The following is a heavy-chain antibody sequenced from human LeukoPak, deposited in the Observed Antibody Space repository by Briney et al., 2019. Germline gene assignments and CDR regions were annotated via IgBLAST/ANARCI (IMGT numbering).Heavy chain of an antibody. CDR3: ARGATGYSMGY. V-gene: IGHV3-48*01. CDR2: ISTSSSTM. J-gene: IGHJ4*02. D-gene: IGHD3-9*01. Sequence: XAAXXFTXXXYSMNWVRQAPGKGLEWLSYISTSSSTMYYADSVKGRFTLSRDNAKNSLYLQMNSLRAEDTAVYYCARGATGYSMGYWGQGTLVTVSS. CDR1: XFTXXXYS.